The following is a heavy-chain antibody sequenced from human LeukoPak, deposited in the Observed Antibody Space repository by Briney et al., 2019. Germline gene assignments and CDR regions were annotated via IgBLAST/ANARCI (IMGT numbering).Heavy chain of an antibody. Sequence: PPETLSLTCTVSGGSISSYYWSWIRQPPGKGLEWIGYIYYSGSTNYNPSLKSRVTISVDTSKNQFSLKLSSVTAADTAVYYCARETTYYDFWSGYSSRDYFDYWGQGTLVTVSS. CDR2: IYYSGST. V-gene: IGHV4-59*01. D-gene: IGHD3-3*01. CDR1: GGSISSYY. CDR3: ARETTYYDFWSGYSSRDYFDY. J-gene: IGHJ4*02.